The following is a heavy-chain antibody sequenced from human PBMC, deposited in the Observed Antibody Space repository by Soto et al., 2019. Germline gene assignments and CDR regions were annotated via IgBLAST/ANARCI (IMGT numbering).Heavy chain of an antibody. CDR1: GDSINSDN. J-gene: IGHJ4*01. CDR2: VSNGWVN. Sequence: SETLSLTCTVSGDSINSDNWSWIRQSPGKGLEWIGHVSNGWVNYINPSLKGRVTISTDTSKNQFFLNLSSVTAADTAYYFCARRNGDYPRIYYFDYWGHGTLVTVSS. CDR3: ARRNGDYPRIYYFDY. V-gene: IGHV4-59*01. D-gene: IGHD4-17*01.